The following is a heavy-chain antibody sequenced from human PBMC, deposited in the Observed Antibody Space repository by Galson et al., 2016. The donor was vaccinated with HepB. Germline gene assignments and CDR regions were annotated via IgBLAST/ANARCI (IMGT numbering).Heavy chain of an antibody. CDR3: AKGDSDFDY. V-gene: IGHV3-30*18. J-gene: IGHJ4*02. CDR2: ISYDGNDK. D-gene: IGHD2-15*01. CDR1: GFSFSSYG. Sequence: SLRLSCAASGFSFSSYGMHWVRQAPGKGLEWVAVISYDGNDKYYADPVKGRFTISRDNSKNTLNLQMNSLRAEDTAVYYCAKGDSDFDYWGQGTLVTVSS.